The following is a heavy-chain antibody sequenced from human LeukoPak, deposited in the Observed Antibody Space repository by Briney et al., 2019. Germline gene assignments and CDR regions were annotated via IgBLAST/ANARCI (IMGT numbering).Heavy chain of an antibody. CDR3: ARANSSSWHYFDY. J-gene: IGHJ4*02. CDR1: GFTFSDYT. CDR2: ISYDGGQK. D-gene: IGHD6-13*01. Sequence: GGSLRLSCAASGFTFSDYTMHWVRQAPGKGLEWVAVISYDGGQKYHADSVKGRFTISRDNSKNTVSLQMNSLRAEDTAVFYCARANSSSWHYFDYWGQGTLVTVSS. V-gene: IGHV3-30*04.